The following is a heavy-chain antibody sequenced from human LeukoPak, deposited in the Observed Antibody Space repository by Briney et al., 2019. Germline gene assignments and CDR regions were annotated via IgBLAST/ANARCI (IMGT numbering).Heavy chain of an antibody. CDR1: GFTFSSYS. D-gene: IGHD3-16*02. V-gene: IGHV3-7*01. Sequence: PGGSLRLSCAASGFTFSSYSMNWVRQAPGKGLEWVANIKQDGSEKYYVDSVKGRFTISRDNAKNSLYLQMNSLRAEDTAVYYCARGYDYVWGSYRYIDYWGQGTLVTVSS. CDR2: IKQDGSEK. J-gene: IGHJ4*02. CDR3: ARGYDYVWGSYRYIDY.